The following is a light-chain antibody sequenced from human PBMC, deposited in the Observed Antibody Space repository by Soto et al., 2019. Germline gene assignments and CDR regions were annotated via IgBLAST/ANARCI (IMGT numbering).Light chain of an antibody. J-gene: IGKJ4*01. Sequence: DIQMTQSPSSLSASVGDRVTITCRAIENIGKYLNWYQQKQGKAPKIVIYGASSLQSGVPSRFSGSGSGTDFTLTISSLQPEDFAIYYCQQSFSTHELTFGGGTKVDIK. CDR2: GAS. CDR3: QQSFSTHELT. CDR1: ENIGKY. V-gene: IGKV1-39*01.